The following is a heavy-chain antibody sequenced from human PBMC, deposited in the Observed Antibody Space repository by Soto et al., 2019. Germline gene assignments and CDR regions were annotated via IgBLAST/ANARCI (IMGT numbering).Heavy chain of an antibody. Sequence: SQTLSLTCAISGDSVSESSVSWNWIRQSPSRGLEWLGRTYYRSRWYYDYAVSVKSRITVNPDTSKNQFSLHLNSVTPEDTAVYYCAGTTSLQWYYMDVWDKGTTVTVSS. CDR1: GDSVSESSVS. J-gene: IGHJ6*03. CDR2: TYYRSRWYY. V-gene: IGHV6-1*01. D-gene: IGHD1-7*01. CDR3: AGTTSLQWYYMDV.